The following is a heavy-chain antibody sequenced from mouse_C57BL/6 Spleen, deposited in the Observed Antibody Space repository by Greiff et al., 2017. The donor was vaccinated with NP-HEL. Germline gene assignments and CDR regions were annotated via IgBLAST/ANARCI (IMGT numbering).Heavy chain of an antibody. D-gene: IGHD1-1*01. V-gene: IGHV1-74*01. CDR1: GYTFTSYW. J-gene: IGHJ2*01. CDR2: IHPSDSDT. Sequence: VQLQQSGADLVKPGASVKVSCTASGYTFTSYWMHWVSQRPGQGLEWIGRIHPSDSDTNYNQKFKGQSTLTVDKSSSTAYMQLSSLTSEDSAVDYCAIEERYYGSRRDYWGQGTTRTGSS. CDR3: AIEERYYGSRRDY.